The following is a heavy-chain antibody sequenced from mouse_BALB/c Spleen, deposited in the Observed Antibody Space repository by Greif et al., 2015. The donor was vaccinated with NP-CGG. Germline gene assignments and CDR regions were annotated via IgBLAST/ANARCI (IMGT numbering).Heavy chain of an antibody. D-gene: IGHD2-1*01. CDR3: ARAYGNAY. CDR2: IDPSDSYT. CDR1: GYTFTSYW. Sequence: VKLQESGAELVKPGASVKLSCKASGYTFTSYWMHWVKQRPGQGLEWIGEIDPSDSYTNYNQKFKGKATLTVDKSSSTAYMQLSSLTSEDSAVYYCARAYGNAYWGQGTLVTVSA. V-gene: IGHV1-69*02. J-gene: IGHJ3*01.